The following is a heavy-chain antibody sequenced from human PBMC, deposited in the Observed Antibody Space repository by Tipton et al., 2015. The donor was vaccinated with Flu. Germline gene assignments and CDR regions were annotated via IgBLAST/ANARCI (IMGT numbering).Heavy chain of an antibody. Sequence: QLVQSGAEVKKPGASVNVSCKASGYTFNRFYLHWVRQAPGQGLEWLGVIDPRSGGTTYSEKLQGRVTMTTDTSTATVYMDLRSLRSEDTAIYYCVRFSGGGERAAFDVWAQGTVVTVSS. CDR2: IDPRSGGT. D-gene: IGHD2-15*01. CDR3: VRFSGGGERAAFDV. CDR1: GYTFNRFY. V-gene: IGHV1-46*02. J-gene: IGHJ3*01.